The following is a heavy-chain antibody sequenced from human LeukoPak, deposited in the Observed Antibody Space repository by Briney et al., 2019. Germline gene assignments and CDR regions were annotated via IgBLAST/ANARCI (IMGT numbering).Heavy chain of an antibody. CDR1: GFTFSSYA. Sequence: GGSLRLSCAASGFTFSSYAMHWVRQAPGKGLEWVAVISYDGSNKYYADSVKGRFTIPRDNSKNTLYLQMNSLRAEDTAVYYCAREPFPRGAYNWFDPWGQGTLVTVSS. CDR2: ISYDGSNK. V-gene: IGHV3-30*04. J-gene: IGHJ5*02. D-gene: IGHD3-16*01. CDR3: AREPFPRGAYNWFDP.